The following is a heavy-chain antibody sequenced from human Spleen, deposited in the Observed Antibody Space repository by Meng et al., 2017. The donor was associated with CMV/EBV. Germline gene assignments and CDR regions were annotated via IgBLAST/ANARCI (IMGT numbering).Heavy chain of an antibody. Sequence: GGSLRLSCEGSGFIFSIYNINWVRQAPGKGLEWVSSISSSSTYKYYADSVKGRFTISRDNVRDSVFLEMNDLRVEDTAIYYCARGEIGFNSAGSCCSGAIWGQGTLVT. J-gene: IGHJ4*02. CDR3: ARGEIGFNSAGSCCSGAI. CDR1: GFIFSIYN. D-gene: IGHD2-15*01. V-gene: IGHV3-21*01. CDR2: ISSSSTYK.